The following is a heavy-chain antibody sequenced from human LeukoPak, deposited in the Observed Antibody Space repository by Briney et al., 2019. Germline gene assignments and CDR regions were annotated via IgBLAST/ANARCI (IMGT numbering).Heavy chain of an antibody. J-gene: IGHJ4*01. CDR2: INSDGNIT. CDR1: GFTFSSYW. D-gene: IGHD6-13*01. CDR3: ATEKQXXGFDY. Sequence: GGSLRLSCAASGFTFSSYWMHWVRQAPGKGLVWVSRINSDGNITNYADSVKGRFTISRDNAENTLYLQMNTLRADDTAVYYCATEKQXXGFDYXGXGXXVXVSS. V-gene: IGHV3-74*01.